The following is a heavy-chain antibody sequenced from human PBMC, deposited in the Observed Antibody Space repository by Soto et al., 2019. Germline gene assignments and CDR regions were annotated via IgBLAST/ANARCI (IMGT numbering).Heavy chain of an antibody. CDR3: ARDLTGTTGNYYYYGMDV. V-gene: IGHV6-1*01. D-gene: IGHD1-1*01. CDR1: GDSVSSNSAA. J-gene: IGHJ6*02. Sequence: SPTLSLTCAISGDSVSSNSAAWNWIRQSPSRGLEWLGRTYYRSKWYNDYAVSVKSRITINPDTSKNQFSLQLNSVTPEDTAVYYCARDLTGTTGNYYYYGMDVWGQGTTVTVSS. CDR2: TYYRSKWYN.